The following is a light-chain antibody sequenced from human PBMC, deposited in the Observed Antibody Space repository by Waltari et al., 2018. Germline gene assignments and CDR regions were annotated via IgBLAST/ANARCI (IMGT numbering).Light chain of an antibody. J-gene: IGKJ5*01. V-gene: IGKV3-11*01. CDR3: QQRSKWPPT. CDR2: YAS. CDR1: QSISSY. Sequence: EIVLAQSPATLSLSPGERATLSCRASQSISSYLAWYQQKPGQAPSLLIYYASHRATGIPARFSGSGAGTDFTLTISSLEPEDFAVYYCQQRSKWPPTFGQGTRLEIK.